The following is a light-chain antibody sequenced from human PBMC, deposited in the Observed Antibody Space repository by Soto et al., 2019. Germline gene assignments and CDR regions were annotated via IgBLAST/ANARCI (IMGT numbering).Light chain of an antibody. CDR1: QSVSGR. J-gene: IGKJ1*01. Sequence: DIQMTQSPSTLSASVGDRVIITCRASQSVSGRLAWYRQKPGKAPELLIYSASTLETGVPSRFSGSGSGTDFTLTVSSLQREDFATYYCQQSYSTPRTFGQGTKVEIK. CDR2: SAS. CDR3: QQSYSTPRT. V-gene: IGKV1-5*03.